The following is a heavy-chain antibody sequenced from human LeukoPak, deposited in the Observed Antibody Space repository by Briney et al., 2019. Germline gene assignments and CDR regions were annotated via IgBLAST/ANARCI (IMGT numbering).Heavy chain of an antibody. Sequence: ASVKVSCKASGYTFTGYYMHWVRQAPGQGLEWMGWISTYNGNTNYAQKLQGRVTMTTDTSTSTAYMELRSLRSDDTAVYYCARDQVWVYMDVWGKGTTVTVSS. V-gene: IGHV1-18*04. CDR1: GYTFTGYY. D-gene: IGHD3-16*01. J-gene: IGHJ6*03. CDR3: ARDQVWVYMDV. CDR2: ISTYNGNT.